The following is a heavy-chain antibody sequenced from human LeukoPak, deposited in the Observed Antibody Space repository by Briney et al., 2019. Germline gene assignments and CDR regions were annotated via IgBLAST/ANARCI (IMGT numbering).Heavy chain of an antibody. J-gene: IGHJ6*03. CDR3: ARGTYYYYYMDV. Sequence: SVKVSCKASGGTFSSYAISWVRQAPGQGLEWMGGIIPIFGTANYAQKFQGRVTITTDESTSTAYMELSSLRSEDTAVYYCARGTYYYYYMDVWGKGTTVTVPS. CDR2: IIPIFGTA. CDR1: GGTFSSYA. D-gene: IGHD1/OR15-1a*01. V-gene: IGHV1-69*05.